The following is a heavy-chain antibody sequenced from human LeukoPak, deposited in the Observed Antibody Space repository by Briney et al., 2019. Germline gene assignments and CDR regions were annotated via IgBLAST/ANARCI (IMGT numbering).Heavy chain of an antibody. CDR1: GGSFSGYY. CDR3: AGPLRSKFDY. D-gene: IGHD4-17*01. Sequence: SETLSLTCAVYGGSFSGYYWSWIRQPPGKGLEWIGYIYYSGSTNYNPSLKSRVTISVDTSKNQFSLKLSSVTAADTAVYYCAGPLRSKFDYWGQGTLVTVSS. V-gene: IGHV4-59*08. CDR2: IYYSGST. J-gene: IGHJ4*02.